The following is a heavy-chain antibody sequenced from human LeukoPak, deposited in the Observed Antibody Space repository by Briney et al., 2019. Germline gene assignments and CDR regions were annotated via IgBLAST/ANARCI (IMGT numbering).Heavy chain of an antibody. Sequence: PSETLSLTCTVSGGSISSYYWSWIRQPPGKGLEWIGYIYYSGSTNYNPSLKSRVTIPVDTSKNQFSLKLSSVTAADTAVYYCARDAEIAAAGSPPTGFDPWGQGTLVTVSS. V-gene: IGHV4-59*01. CDR3: ARDAEIAAAGSPPTGFDP. J-gene: IGHJ5*02. CDR2: IYYSGST. CDR1: GGSISSYY. D-gene: IGHD6-13*01.